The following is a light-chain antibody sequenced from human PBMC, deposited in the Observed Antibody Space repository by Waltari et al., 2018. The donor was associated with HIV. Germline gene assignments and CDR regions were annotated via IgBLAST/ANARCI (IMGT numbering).Light chain of an antibody. J-gene: IGKJ5*01. CDR3: QQYGSSPPIT. Sequence: GTLSLSPGERATLSCRASQSVSSSYLAWYQQKPGQAPRLLIYGASSRATGIPDRSSGSGSGTDFTLTISRLEPEDFAVYYCQQYGSSPPITFGQGTRLEIK. CDR2: GAS. V-gene: IGKV3-20*01. CDR1: QSVSSSY.